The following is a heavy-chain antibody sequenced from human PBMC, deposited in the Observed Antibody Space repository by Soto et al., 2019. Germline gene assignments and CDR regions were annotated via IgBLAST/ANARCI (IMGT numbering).Heavy chain of an antibody. CDR1: GFISRSYW. CDR2: INGDGRST. D-gene: IGHD2-2*01. Sequence: GGSLRLSCAASGFISRSYWMHWVRQVPGKGLVWVSRINGDGRSTSYADSVKGRFTISKDNAKNTLYLQMNSLRADDTAVYYCARAQYLADDAFDIWGQGAMVTVSS. V-gene: IGHV3-74*01. J-gene: IGHJ3*02. CDR3: ARAQYLADDAFDI.